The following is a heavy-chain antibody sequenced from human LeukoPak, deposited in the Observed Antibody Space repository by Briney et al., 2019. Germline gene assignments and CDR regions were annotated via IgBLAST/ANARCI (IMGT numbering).Heavy chain of an antibody. J-gene: IGHJ6*02. CDR3: ARGTETSTMINFYYGMDV. D-gene: IGHD3-16*01. V-gene: IGHV3-7*01. CDR1: GFTFSTYW. CDR2: IKQDGSVK. Sequence: GGSLRLSCVVSGFTFSTYWMSWVRQAPGKGLECVATIKQDGSVKNYGDSVQGRFTISRDNAKNSLYLQMHSLRVEDTAVYYCARGTETSTMINFYYGMDVWGQGTTVTVSS.